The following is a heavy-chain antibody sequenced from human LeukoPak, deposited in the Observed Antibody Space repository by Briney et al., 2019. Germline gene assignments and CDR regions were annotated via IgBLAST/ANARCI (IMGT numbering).Heavy chain of an antibody. CDR3: ALGPCSSPSCYATEGY. CDR1: GFTFSSYA. CDR2: ISGSGGSP. J-gene: IGHJ4*02. V-gene: IGHV3-23*01. D-gene: IGHD2-2*01. Sequence: GGPLRLSCAASGFTFSSYAVSGVPQAPGKGLEGVSAISGSGGSPYYADSVKGRFTSSRNNSKNTLYLQMNSLRAEDTAVYYCALGPCSSPSCYATEGYWGQGTLVTVSS.